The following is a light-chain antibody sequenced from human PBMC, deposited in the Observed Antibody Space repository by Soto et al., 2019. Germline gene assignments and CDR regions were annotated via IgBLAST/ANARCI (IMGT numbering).Light chain of an antibody. CDR2: EAS. J-gene: IGKJ1*01. CDR1: QSINSY. Sequence: DIQMTQSPSTLSASVGDRVTITCRASQSINSYLAWYQQKPGKAPKLLIYEASNLESGVPSRFSGSGSGTEFTLTIRSLQPDDFATYYCQQSRDYPWTFGQGTKVDIK. V-gene: IGKV1-5*03. CDR3: QQSRDYPWT.